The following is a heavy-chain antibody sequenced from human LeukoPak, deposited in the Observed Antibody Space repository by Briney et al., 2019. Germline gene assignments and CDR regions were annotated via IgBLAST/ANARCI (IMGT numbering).Heavy chain of an antibody. CDR3: VRDFRSADY. J-gene: IGHJ4*02. CDR1: GNYW. Sequence: GGSLRLSCAAFGNYWMHWVRQAPGKGLVWVSHINSDESWTSYADSVKARFIISRDNARNTVYLQMNSLRVEDTAVYYCVRDFRSADYWGQGTLVTVSS. CDR2: INSDESWT. V-gene: IGHV3-74*01.